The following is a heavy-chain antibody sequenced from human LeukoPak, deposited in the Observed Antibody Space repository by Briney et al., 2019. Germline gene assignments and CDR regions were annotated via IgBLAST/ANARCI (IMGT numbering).Heavy chain of an antibody. CDR1: GYSISSGYY. V-gene: IGHV4-38-2*01. CDR3: ARGGRNYDILTGYYKY. Sequence: SETLSLTCAVSGYSISSGYYWGWIRQPPGKGLEWIGEINHSRSTNYNPSLKSRVTISVDTSKNQFSLKLSSVTAADTAVYYCARGGRNYDILTGYYKYWGQGTLVTVSS. J-gene: IGHJ4*02. D-gene: IGHD3-9*01. CDR2: INHSRST.